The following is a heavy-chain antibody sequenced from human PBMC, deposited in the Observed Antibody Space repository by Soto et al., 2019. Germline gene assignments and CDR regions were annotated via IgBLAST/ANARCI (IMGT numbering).Heavy chain of an antibody. V-gene: IGHV1-2*02. CDR1: GYTFTGYY. J-gene: IGHJ4*02. D-gene: IGHD1-26*01. CDR3: ARAGGRYFLDFDY. Sequence: ASVKISCKASGYTFTGYYMHWVRQAPGQGLEWMGWINPNSGGTNYAQKFKGRVTMTRETSISTAYMELSRLRSDDTAVYYCARAGGRYFLDFDYWGKGTLVTVSS. CDR2: INPNSGGT.